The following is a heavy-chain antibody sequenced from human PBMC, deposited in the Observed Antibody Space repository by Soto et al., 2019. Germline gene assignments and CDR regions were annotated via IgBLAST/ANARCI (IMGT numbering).Heavy chain of an antibody. D-gene: IGHD2-15*01. Sequence: SETLSLTCTVSGGSVSSGSYYWSWLRQPPGKGLEWIGYFDYSGRNNYNPSLKSRVTISGDTSQNQFSLKLSSVTAADTAVYYCAREALVAKWYYFDFWGQGNLVTVS. J-gene: IGHJ4*02. CDR1: GGSVSSGSYY. CDR2: FDYSGRN. V-gene: IGHV4-61*01. CDR3: AREALVAKWYYFDF.